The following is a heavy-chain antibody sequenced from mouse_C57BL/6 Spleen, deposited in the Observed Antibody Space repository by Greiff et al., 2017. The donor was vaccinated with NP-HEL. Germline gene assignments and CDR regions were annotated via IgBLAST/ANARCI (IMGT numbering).Heavy chain of an antibody. V-gene: IGHV5-17*01. J-gene: IGHJ4*01. D-gene: IGHD1-1*01. Sequence: VQLKESGGGLVKPGGSLKLSCAASGFTFSDYGMHWVRQAPEKGLEWVAYISSGSSTIYYADTVKGRFTISRDNAKNTLFLQMTSLRSEDTAMYYCARQGDYYGSSPYYAMDYWGQGTSVTVSS. CDR1: GFTFSDYG. CDR2: ISSGSSTI. CDR3: ARQGDYYGSSPYYAMDY.